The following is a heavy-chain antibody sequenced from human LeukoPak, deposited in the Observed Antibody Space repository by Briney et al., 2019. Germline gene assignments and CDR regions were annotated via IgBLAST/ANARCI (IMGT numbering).Heavy chain of an antibody. CDR3: AKGYSGYDFARGPFDY. Sequence: GGSLRLSCAASGFTFSSYGMHWVRQAPGKGLEWVAFIRYDGSNKYYADSVKGRFTISRDNSKNTLYLQMSSLRAEDTAVYYCAKGYSGYDFARGPFDYWGQGTLVTVSS. V-gene: IGHV3-30*02. D-gene: IGHD5-12*01. CDR1: GFTFSSYG. CDR2: IRYDGSNK. J-gene: IGHJ4*02.